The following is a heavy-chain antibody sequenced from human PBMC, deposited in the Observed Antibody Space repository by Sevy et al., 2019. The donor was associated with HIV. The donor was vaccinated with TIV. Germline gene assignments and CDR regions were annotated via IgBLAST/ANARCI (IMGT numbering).Heavy chain of an antibody. D-gene: IGHD1-1*01. V-gene: IGHV3-48*01. CDR3: AREKTTDAFDI. CDR2: ISSSSTI. CDR1: GFAFSSYS. J-gene: IGHJ3*02. Sequence: GGSLRLSCAASGFAFSSYSMNWVRQAPGKGLEWVSYISSSSTIYYADSVKGRFTISRDNAKNSLYLQMNSLRAEDTAVYYCAREKTTDAFDIWGQGTMVTVSS.